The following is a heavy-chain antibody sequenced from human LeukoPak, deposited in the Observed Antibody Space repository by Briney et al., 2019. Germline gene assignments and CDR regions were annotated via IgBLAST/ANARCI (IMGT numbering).Heavy chain of an antibody. D-gene: IGHD1-26*01. J-gene: IGHJ5*02. CDR3: ARGYSPGSTGGSYQLRNWEWFDP. V-gene: IGHV4-61*02. CDR2: IYTSGST. Sequence: SETLSLTCTVSGGSISSGSYYWSWIRQPAGKGLEWVGRIYTSGSTNYNPSLKSRVTISVDRSKNQFSLKLSSVTAADTAVYHCARGYSPGSTGGSYQLRNWEWFDPWGQGTLVAVSS. CDR1: GGSISSGSYY.